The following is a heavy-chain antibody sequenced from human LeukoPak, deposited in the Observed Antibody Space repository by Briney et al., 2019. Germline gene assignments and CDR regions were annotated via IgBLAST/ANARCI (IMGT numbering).Heavy chain of an antibody. CDR1: GFTVSHFG. CDR2: VWSDATNQ. V-gene: IGHV3-33*06. Sequence: RPGTSLRPACETAGFTVSHFGMRWVRQDPRKGLGWLAVVWSDATNQYYADSVKGRFTISRDNFRRTVSLEMNSLRAEDTAVYYCAKDAQRGFDYSNSLEHWGQGSLVIVSS. CDR3: AKDAQRGFDYSNSLEH. J-gene: IGHJ5*02. D-gene: IGHD4-11*01.